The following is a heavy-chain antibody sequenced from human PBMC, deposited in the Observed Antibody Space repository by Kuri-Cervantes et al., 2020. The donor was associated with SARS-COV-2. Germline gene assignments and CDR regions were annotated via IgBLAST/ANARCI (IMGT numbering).Heavy chain of an antibody. CDR2: IIPIFGTA. CDR3: ALTRLGVKDAFDI. J-gene: IGHJ3*02. V-gene: IGHV1-69*13. D-gene: IGHD3-16*01. CDR1: GGTFSSYG. Sequence: SVKVSCKASGGTFSSYGISWARQAPGKDLEWMGGIIPIFGTANFVQKFQGGVTTTGYIQLSSLRSEDTAVYYCALTRLGVKDAFDIWGQGTMVTVSS.